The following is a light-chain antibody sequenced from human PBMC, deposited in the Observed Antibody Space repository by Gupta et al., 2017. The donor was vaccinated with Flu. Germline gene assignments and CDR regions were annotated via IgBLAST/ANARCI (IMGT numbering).Light chain of an antibody. CDR1: QSVSSSY. CDR2: GAS. Sequence: EIVLTQSPGTLSLSPGERATLSCRASQSVSSSYLAWYQQKPGQAPRLLIYGASSRATGIPDRFSGSGSGTDFTLTSSRLEPEDFAVYYCQQDGNSLFFGHGTKVDIK. J-gene: IGKJ3*01. V-gene: IGKV3-20*01. CDR3: QQDGNSLF.